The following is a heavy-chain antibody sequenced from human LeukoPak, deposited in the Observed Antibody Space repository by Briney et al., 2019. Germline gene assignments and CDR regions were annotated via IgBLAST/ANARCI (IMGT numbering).Heavy chain of an antibody. J-gene: IGHJ3*01. CDR1: GYSFTSYW. CDR2: IYPGDSDT. D-gene: IGHD1-1*01. V-gene: IGHV5-51*01. CDR3: ARRRSLEDGFHV. Sequence: GESLKISCKGSGYSFTSYWIGWARQMPGRGLEWMGIIYPGDSDTRYSPSFQGQVTISADKSINTAYLQWSSLKASDTAIYYCARRRSLEDGFHVWGQGAVVTVSS.